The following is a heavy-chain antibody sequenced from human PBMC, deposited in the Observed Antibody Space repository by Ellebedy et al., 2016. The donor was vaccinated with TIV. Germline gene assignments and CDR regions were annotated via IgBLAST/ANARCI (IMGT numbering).Heavy chain of an antibody. V-gene: IGHV1-69*04. D-gene: IGHD5-24*01. CDR1: GCTFSSYA. J-gene: IGHJ4*02. Sequence: AASVKVSCKASGCTFSSYAISSVPQLLGQGLEWIGRFIPILGIANYAQKFQGRVTITADKSTSTAYMELSTLRSEDTAVYYCAMRRDGYSNYDYWGEGTLVTVSS. CDR3: AMRRDGYSNYDY. CDR2: FIPILGIA.